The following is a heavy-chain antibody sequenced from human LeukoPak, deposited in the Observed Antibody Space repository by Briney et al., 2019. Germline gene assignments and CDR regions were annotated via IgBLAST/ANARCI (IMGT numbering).Heavy chain of an antibody. CDR2: IYYSGST. Sequence: SQTLSLTCTVSGGSISSGDYYWRPIRQPPGKSLEWIGYIYYSGSTYYNPSLKSRVTMSVDTSKNQFSLKLSSVTAADTAVYYCARELTYADYWGQGTLVTVSS. J-gene: IGHJ4*02. CDR3: ARELTYADY. V-gene: IGHV4-30-4*01. CDR1: GGSISSGDYY. D-gene: IGHD4/OR15-4a*01.